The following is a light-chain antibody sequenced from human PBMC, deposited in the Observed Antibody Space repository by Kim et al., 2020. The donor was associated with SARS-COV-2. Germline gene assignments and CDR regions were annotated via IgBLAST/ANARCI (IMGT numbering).Light chain of an antibody. CDR1: QSVRSS. Sequence: SAWVGDRGTITGRASQSVRSSSGCHQHQPGKAPILVMYAASSLESGVPSRFSGSGSGPEFTLTLNSLQPDDFETYYCQQYDNYPVTFGQGTKLEI. V-gene: IGKV1-5*01. CDR3: QQYDNYPVT. J-gene: IGKJ2*01. CDR2: AAS.